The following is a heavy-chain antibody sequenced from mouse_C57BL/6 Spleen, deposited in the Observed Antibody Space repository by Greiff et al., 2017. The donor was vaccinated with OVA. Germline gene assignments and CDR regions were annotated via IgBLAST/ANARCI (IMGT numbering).Heavy chain of an antibody. CDR2: IDPSDSYT. CDR3: AREVGPYYYAMDY. Sequence: QVQLQQPGAELVMPGASVKLSCKASGYTFTSYWLHWVKQRPGQGLEWIGEIDPSDSYTNYNQKFKGKSTLTVDKSSSTAYMQLSSLTSEDSAVYYCAREVGPYYYAMDYWGQGTSVTVSS. J-gene: IGHJ4*01. D-gene: IGHD1-1*02. CDR1: GYTFTSYW. V-gene: IGHV1-69*01.